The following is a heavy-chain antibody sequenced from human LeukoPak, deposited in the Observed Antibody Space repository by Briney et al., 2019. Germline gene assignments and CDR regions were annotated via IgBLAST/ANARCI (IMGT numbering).Heavy chain of an antibody. J-gene: IGHJ5*02. CDR1: TFSITERADY. V-gene: IGHV4-38-2*02. CDR2: IHHTGTT. Sequence: PSDTLSLTCAVSTFSITERADYWAWIPQPPGKGLELIATIHHTGTTFYTPSLKSRVTMSVDTCKNQFSLKLFSVTGADTAVYYCARDGSGTFHWYDPWGQGSPVTVSS. D-gene: IGHD6-19*01. CDR3: ARDGSGTFHWYDP.